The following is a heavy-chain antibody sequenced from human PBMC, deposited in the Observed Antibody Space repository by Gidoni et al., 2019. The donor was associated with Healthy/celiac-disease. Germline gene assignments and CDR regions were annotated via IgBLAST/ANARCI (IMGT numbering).Heavy chain of an antibody. CDR3: ARDGGYYDFWSGYFSARSGYYYYGMDV. D-gene: IGHD3-3*01. Sequence: EVQLVESGGGLIQPGGSLTLSCAASGFTVSSNYMSWVRQAPGKGLEWVSVIYSGGSTYYADSVKGRFTISRDNSKNTLYLQMNSLRAEDTAVYYCARDGGYYDFWSGYFSARSGYYYYGMDVWGQGTTVTVSS. CDR2: IYSGGST. CDR1: GFTVSSNY. V-gene: IGHV3-53*01. J-gene: IGHJ6*02.